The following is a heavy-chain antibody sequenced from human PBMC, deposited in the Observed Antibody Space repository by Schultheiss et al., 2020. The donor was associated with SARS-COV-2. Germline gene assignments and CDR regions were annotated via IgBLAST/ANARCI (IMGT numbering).Heavy chain of an antibody. CDR1: GYTFTSCD. J-gene: IGHJ4*02. CDR2: IIPIFGTV. D-gene: IGHD2-15*01. Sequence: SVKVSCKASGYTFTSCDINWVRQATGQGLEWMGGIIPIFGTVNHAQKFQGRVTITADESTRTAYMELSSLKSEDTAVYYCASPEKCSGGSCSLDYWGQGTLVTVSS. V-gene: IGHV1-69*13. CDR3: ASPEKCSGGSCSLDY.